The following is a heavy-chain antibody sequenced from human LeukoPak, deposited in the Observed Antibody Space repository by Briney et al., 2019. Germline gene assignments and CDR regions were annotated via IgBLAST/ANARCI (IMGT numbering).Heavy chain of an antibody. V-gene: IGHV4-34*01. CDR1: GGPFSSYF. Sequence: PSETLSLTCAVYGGPFSSYFWTWIRQPPGKGLEWIGEVNHSGDTNYNPSLKSRVTISLDTSKNQFSLKLTSVTAADTAVYFCARQSAGDSGWFDSWGQGTLVTVSS. CDR2: VNHSGDT. J-gene: IGHJ5*01. D-gene: IGHD2-21*01. CDR3: ARQSAGDSGWFDS.